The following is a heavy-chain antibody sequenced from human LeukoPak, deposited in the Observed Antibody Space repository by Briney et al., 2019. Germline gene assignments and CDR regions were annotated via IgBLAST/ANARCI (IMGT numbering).Heavy chain of an antibody. Sequence: GGSLRLSCAASGFTFSSYAMSWVRQAPGKGLEWVSAISGSGGSTYYADSVKGRFTISRDNSKNTLYLQMNSLRAEDTAVYYCAKSASMVRGVRWGDAFDIWGQGTMVTVAS. CDR3: AKSASMVRGVRWGDAFDI. CDR2: ISGSGGST. CDR1: GFTFSSYA. D-gene: IGHD3-10*01. J-gene: IGHJ3*02. V-gene: IGHV3-23*01.